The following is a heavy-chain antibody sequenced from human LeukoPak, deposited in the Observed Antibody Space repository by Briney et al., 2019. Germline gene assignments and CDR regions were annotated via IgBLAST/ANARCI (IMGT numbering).Heavy chain of an antibody. V-gene: IGHV3-7*01. CDR2: IKQDGSEK. D-gene: IGHD3-10*01. CDR3: ARDSAAYGFGESYDY. J-gene: IGHJ4*02. CDR1: GFTFSSYW. Sequence: PGGSLRLSCAASGFTFSSYWMSWVRQAPGKGLEWVANIKQDGSEKYYVDSVKGRFTISRDNAKNSLYLQMNSLRAKDTAVYYCARDSAAYGFGESYDYWGQGTLVTVSS.